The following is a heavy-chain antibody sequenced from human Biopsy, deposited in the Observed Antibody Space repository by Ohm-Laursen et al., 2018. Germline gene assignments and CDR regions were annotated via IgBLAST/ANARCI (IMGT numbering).Heavy chain of an antibody. D-gene: IGHD3-22*01. CDR1: GGSISSVGYY. CDR2: LYYSGST. J-gene: IGHJ2*01. Sequence: TLSLTCSVSGGSISSVGYYWNWVRQHPGKGLEWIGYLYYSGSTYYNPSLKSRVSISGDTSRNQFSLNLSSVTAADTAIYYCARNRIYDTSRFYYHWYFDLWGRGTLVTVSS. CDR3: ARNRIYDTSRFYYHWYFDL. V-gene: IGHV4-31*03.